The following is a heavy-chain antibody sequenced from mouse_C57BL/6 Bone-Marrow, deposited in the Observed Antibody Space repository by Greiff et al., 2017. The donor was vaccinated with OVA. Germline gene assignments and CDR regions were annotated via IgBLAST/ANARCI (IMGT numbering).Heavy chain of an antibody. CDR1: GFTFSSYA. CDR3: ARDHYYGSGIDY. Sequence: EVMLVESGGGLVKPGGSLKLSCAASGFTFSSYAMSWVRQTPEQRLEWVATISDGGSYTYYPDNVKGRFTISRDNAKNILYLQMSHLRSEDTAMYNCARDHYYGSGIDYWGQGTTLTVSS. CDR2: ISDGGSYT. J-gene: IGHJ2*01. V-gene: IGHV5-4*03. D-gene: IGHD1-1*01.